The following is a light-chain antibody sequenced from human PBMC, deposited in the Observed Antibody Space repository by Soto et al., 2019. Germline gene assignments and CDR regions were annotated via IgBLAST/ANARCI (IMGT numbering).Light chain of an antibody. CDR1: QSVTSTY. V-gene: IGKV3-20*01. CDR3: QCYGSSTPTT. CDR2: GAS. J-gene: IGKJ2*01. Sequence: EFVLTQSPGTLSLSPGERAILSCRASQSVTSTYIAWYQQKPGQAPMLLIYGASSRATGIPDRFSGSGSGTDFTLTISRLEAEDFAVYYCQCYGSSTPTTFGQGTKLEIK.